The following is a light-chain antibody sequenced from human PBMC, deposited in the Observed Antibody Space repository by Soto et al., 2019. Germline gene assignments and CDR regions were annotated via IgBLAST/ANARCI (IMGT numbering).Light chain of an antibody. CDR3: QQYGSSPPVT. J-gene: IGKJ5*01. CDR1: QSVSSSY. V-gene: IGKV3-20*01. CDR2: GAS. Sequence: ENVLTQSPGTLSLSPGERATLSCRASQSVSSSYLAWYQQKPGQAPRLLIYGASSRATGIPDRFTGSGSGTDFTLTISRLEPEDFAVYYCQQYGSSPPVTFGQGTRLEIK.